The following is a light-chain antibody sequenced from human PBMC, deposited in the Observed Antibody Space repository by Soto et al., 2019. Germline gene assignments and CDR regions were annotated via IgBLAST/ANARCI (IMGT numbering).Light chain of an antibody. CDR3: HQRQSWPRT. Sequence: IVMTQSPLSLPVTPGEPASISCRSSQGFLHSNGYNFLAWYQQKAGQAPRLLIYGPSNRATGVPDRFIGGGSGTDFTLTISDVEPEDFAVYYCHQRQSWPRTFGQGTKV. J-gene: IGKJ1*01. V-gene: IGKV2-28*01. CDR2: GPS. CDR1: QGFLHSNGYNF.